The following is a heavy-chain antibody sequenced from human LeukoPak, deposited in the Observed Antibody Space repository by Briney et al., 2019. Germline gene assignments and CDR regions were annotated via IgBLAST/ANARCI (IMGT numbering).Heavy chain of an antibody. Sequence: SETLSLTCTVSGGSISSYYWSWIRQPPGKGLEWIGYIYYSGSTNYKPSLKSRVTISVDTSKNQFSLKLSSVTAADTAVYYCARQSSGYPPYYVDYWGQGTLVTVSS. V-gene: IGHV4-59*08. D-gene: IGHD3-22*01. CDR1: GGSISSYY. CDR3: ARQSSGYPPYYVDY. J-gene: IGHJ4*02. CDR2: IYYSGST.